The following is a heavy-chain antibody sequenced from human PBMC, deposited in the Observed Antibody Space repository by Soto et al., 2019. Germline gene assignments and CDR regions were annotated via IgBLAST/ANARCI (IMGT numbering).Heavy chain of an antibody. CDR1: GFTFSSYE. D-gene: IGHD3-10*01. CDR2: ISSSGSTI. Sequence: GSLRLSCAASGFTFSSYEMNWVRQAPGKGLEWVSYISSSGSTIYYADSVKGRFTISRDNAKNSLYLQMNSLRAEDTAVYYCARDNGSGSYYDAFDIWGQGTMVTVSS. CDR3: ARDNGSGSYYDAFDI. V-gene: IGHV3-48*03. J-gene: IGHJ3*02.